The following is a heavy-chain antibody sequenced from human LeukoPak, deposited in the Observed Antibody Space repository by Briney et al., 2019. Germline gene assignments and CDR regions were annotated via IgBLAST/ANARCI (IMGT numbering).Heavy chain of an antibody. CDR2: IYGGGST. CDR3: ARASRWVSFDI. V-gene: IGHV3-66*01. J-gene: IGHJ3*02. CDR1: GFTVSSNY. Sequence: GGSLRLSCAASGFTVSSNYMTWVRQAPGKGLEWVSTIYGGGSTYYADSVKGRFTISRDNSKNTLYLQMNSLRAEDTAVYYCARASRWVSFDIWGQGTMVTVSS. D-gene: IGHD5-24*01.